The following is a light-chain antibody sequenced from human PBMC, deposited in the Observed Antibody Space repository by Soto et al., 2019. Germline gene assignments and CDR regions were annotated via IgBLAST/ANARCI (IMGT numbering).Light chain of an antibody. CDR2: EVT. V-gene: IGLV2-8*01. Sequence: QSALTQPPSASGSPGQSVTISCTGTSSDIGGYNYVSWYQQHPGNAPKLMIYEVTKRPPGVPDRFSGSKSGNTASLTVSGLRAEDEADYYCSSYADTNNRVFGGGTSSPS. CDR3: SSYADTNNRV. CDR1: SSDIGGYNY. J-gene: IGLJ2*01.